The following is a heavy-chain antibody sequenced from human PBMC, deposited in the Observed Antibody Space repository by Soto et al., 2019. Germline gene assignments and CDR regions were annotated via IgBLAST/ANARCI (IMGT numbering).Heavy chain of an antibody. CDR3: ARHEAGWYFDS. Sequence: QLQLQESGPGLVKPSETLSLTCTVSRGSISSGTNYWAWIRQPPGKGLEWIANTYYSGSTFYNPSLKSRVTISLDTSKNQFSPKVRSVTAADTAVYYCARHEAGWYFDSWGQGTLVTVSS. D-gene: IGHD6-25*01. V-gene: IGHV4-39*01. J-gene: IGHJ4*02. CDR2: TYYSGST. CDR1: RGSISSGTNY.